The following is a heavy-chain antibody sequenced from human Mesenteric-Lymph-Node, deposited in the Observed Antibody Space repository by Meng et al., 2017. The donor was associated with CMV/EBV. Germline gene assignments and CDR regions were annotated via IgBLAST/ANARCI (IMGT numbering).Heavy chain of an antibody. CDR1: GFTFSSYW. V-gene: IGHV3-7*03. CDR2: IKKEGSEK. CDR3: ARVATSSGYYPKHFDN. J-gene: IGHJ4*01. Sequence: GESLKISCAASGFTFSSYWMSWVRQAPGKGLKWVANIKKEGSEKYYVDSVKGRFTISRDNANNSLFLQMNSLRAEDTAVYYCARVATSSGYYPKHFDNWGQGSLVTVSS. D-gene: IGHD3-22*01.